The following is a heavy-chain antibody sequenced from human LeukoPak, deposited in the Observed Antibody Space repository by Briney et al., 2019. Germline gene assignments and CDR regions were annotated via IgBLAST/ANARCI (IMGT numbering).Heavy chain of an antibody. CDR1: GFTFSGYG. Sequence: GRSLRLSCAASGFTFSGYGMHWVRKAPGKGLEWVTGIAYDGSRKHYADSVKGRFTISRDNSRNTMDLQVNSLRVEDTAVYHCTRYDSSRFDPWGQGTLVIVSA. CDR2: IAYDGSRK. CDR3: TRYDSSRFDP. V-gene: IGHV3-30*03. J-gene: IGHJ5*02. D-gene: IGHD3-3*01.